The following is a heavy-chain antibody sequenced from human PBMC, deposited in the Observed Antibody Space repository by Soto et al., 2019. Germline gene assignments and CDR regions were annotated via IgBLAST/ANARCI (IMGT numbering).Heavy chain of an antibody. D-gene: IGHD3-9*01. Sequence: CPTLVNPTHTLTLTCTVSGFPLTTPGMCVNCIRQPPGKALEWLALFEWVDDKNYNTYLMSRFTLSKDTSKHQLKLTMTNMDPVDTDTYYCALMLKMETSDWIQNYYWGQGTLGTV. J-gene: IGHJ4*02. CDR2: FEWVDDK. CDR3: ALMLKMETSDWIQNYY. CDR1: GFPLTTPGMC. V-gene: IGHV2-70*01.